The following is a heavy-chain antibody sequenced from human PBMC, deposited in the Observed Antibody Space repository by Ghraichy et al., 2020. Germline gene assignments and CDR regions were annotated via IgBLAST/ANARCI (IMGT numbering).Heavy chain of an antibody. CDR1: GFTFSRYV. Sequence: GGSLRLSCDVSGFTFSRYVMHWVRQAPGKGPDWVAVISEDERTIYYTDSVKGRFTISRDNSNGTLYLQMNSLKSEDTGVYYCVRETVRGAGADFDHWGQGTLVTFS. CDR2: ISEDERTI. D-gene: IGHD4-11*01. V-gene: IGHV3-30*10. CDR3: VRETVRGAGADFDH. J-gene: IGHJ4*02.